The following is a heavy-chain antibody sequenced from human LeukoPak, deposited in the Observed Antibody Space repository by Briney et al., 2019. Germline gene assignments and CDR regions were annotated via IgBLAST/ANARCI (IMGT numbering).Heavy chain of an antibody. CDR1: GFTFGDHA. V-gene: IGHV3-49*04. J-gene: IGHJ6*02. D-gene: IGHD5-18*01. CDR3: TRRPIQLWLYYGMDV. Sequence: GGSLRLSCTAFGFTFGDHAMSWVRQAPGKGLEWVGFIRSKAYRGTTEYAASVKGRFTISRDDSTSIAYLQMNSLKTEDTAVYYCTRRPIQLWLYYGMDVWGQGTTVIVSS. CDR2: IRSKAYRGTT.